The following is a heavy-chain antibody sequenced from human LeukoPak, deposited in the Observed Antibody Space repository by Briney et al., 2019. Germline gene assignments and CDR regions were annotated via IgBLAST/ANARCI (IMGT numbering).Heavy chain of an antibody. V-gene: IGHV3-7*01. CDR3: VYGGSYYVA. J-gene: IGHJ5*02. Sequence: GGSLRLSCAASGFTFSSYWISWVRQAPGKGLEWVANIKQDGSEKYYVDSVKGRFTISRDNAKNSLYLQMNSLRAEDTAVYYCVYGGSYYVAWGQGTLVTVSS. D-gene: IGHD1-26*01. CDR2: IKQDGSEK. CDR1: GFTFSSYW.